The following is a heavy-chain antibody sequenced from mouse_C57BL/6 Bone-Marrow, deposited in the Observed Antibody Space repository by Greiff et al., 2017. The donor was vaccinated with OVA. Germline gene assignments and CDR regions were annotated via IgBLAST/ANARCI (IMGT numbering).Heavy chain of an antibody. J-gene: IGHJ2*01. V-gene: IGHV1-81*01. CDR3: ARGGSHKVYDYSFDY. D-gene: IGHD2-3*01. CDR1: GYTFTSYG. CDR2: IYPRSGNT. Sequence: QVQLQQSGAELARPGASVKLSCKASGYTFTSYGISWVKQRTGQGLEWIGEIYPRSGNTYYNEKFKGKATLTADKSSSTAYMELRSLTSEDSAVYFGARGGSHKVYDYSFDYWGQGTTLTVSS.